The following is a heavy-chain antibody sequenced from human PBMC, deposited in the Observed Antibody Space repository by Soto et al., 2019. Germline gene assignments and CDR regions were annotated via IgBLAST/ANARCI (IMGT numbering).Heavy chain of an antibody. CDR2: ISWDGGKT. CDR3: AKDRAAVTGAYYYYAMDV. D-gene: IGHD6-19*01. J-gene: IGHJ6*02. CDR1: GFTFDDYT. Sequence: PGWSLRCSSAASGFTFDDYTMHCVRQATGKSLEGVSLISWDGGKTYYADSVKARITISRDKSKNSMNMQMNSLTTEDSASYYSAKDRAAVTGAYYYYAMDVWGQGT. V-gene: IGHV3-43*01.